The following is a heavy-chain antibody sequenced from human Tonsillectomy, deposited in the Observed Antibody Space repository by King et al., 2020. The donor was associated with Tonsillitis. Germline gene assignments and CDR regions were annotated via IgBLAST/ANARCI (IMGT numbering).Heavy chain of an antibody. CDR1: GFTFSSYG. CDR2: ISYDGSNK. J-gene: IGHJ4*02. V-gene: IGHV3-30*18. Sequence: VQLVESGGGVVQPGRSLRLSCAASGFTFSSYGMYWVRQAPGKGLEWVALISYDGSNKYYADSVKGRFTISRDNSKNTLYLQVNSLRADDTAVYYCAKDRPPGYYDRGGYFDYWGQGTLVTVSS. D-gene: IGHD3-22*01. CDR3: AKDRPPGYYDRGGYFDY.